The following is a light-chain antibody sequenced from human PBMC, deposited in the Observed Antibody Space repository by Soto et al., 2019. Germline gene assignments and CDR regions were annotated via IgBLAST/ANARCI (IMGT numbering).Light chain of an antibody. Sequence: QSALTQPASVSVSPGQSITISCTGTSSDVGGYTYVSWYQQHPGKAPKLIIYEVSNRPSGVSNRFSGSRSGNTASLTISGLQAEDEADYYCNSYTSGSTYVFGTGTKVTVL. V-gene: IGLV2-14*01. CDR3: NSYTSGSTYV. CDR2: EVS. J-gene: IGLJ1*01. CDR1: SSDVGGYTY.